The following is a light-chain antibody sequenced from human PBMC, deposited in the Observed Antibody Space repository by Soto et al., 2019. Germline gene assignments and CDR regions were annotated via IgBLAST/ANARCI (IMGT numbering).Light chain of an antibody. CDR2: DIT. Sequence: QSALTQPPSASGSPGQSVTISCTGASSDVGGYNFVSWYQQHPGKAPKLMIYDITKRPSGVPDRFSGSKSGNTASLTVSGLQADDEADYYCSSYAGSSVPVAFGGGTKLTAL. CDR1: SSDVGGYNF. CDR3: SSYAGSSVPVA. V-gene: IGLV2-8*01. J-gene: IGLJ2*01.